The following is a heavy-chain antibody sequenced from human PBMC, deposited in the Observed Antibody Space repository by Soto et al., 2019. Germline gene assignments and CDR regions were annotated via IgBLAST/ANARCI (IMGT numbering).Heavy chain of an antibody. CDR3: AKPPRGDILTGYYIKV. V-gene: IGHV3-23*01. Sequence: GGSLRLSCAASGFTFSSYAMSWVRQAPGKGLEWVSAISGSGGSTYYADSVKGRFTISRDNSKNTLYLQMNSLRAEDTAVYYCAKPPRGDILTGYYIKVWGQGTLVTVSS. CDR1: GFTFSSYA. CDR2: ISGSGGST. D-gene: IGHD3-9*01. J-gene: IGHJ4*02.